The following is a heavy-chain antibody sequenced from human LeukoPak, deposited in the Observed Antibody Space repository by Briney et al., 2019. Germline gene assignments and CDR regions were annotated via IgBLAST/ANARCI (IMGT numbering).Heavy chain of an antibody. J-gene: IGHJ3*02. CDR2: ISTAGDP. CDR3: AGQARPGAAEGAFDI. V-gene: IGHV3-13*05. D-gene: IGHD2-2*01. Sequence: GGSLRLSCTASGFTFSSYDMHWVRQDKGEGLEWASAISTAGDPYYLGSVKGRFTISRENAKNSFYLQMNSLSAGDTAVYYCAGQARPGAAEGAFDIWGQGTMVTVSS. CDR1: GFTFSSYD.